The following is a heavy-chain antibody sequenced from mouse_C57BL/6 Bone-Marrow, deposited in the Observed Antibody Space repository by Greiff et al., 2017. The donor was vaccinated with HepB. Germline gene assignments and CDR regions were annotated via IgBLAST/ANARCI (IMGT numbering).Heavy chain of an antibody. J-gene: IGHJ4*01. CDR2: IYPGDGDT. Sequence: QVQLQQSGAELVKPGASVKISCKASGYAFSSYWMNWVKQRPGKGLEWIGQIYPGDGDTNYNGKFKGKATLTADKSSSTAYMQRSSLTSEDSAVYFCARGRGNYGSTMDYWGQGTSVTVSS. CDR1: GYAFSSYW. D-gene: IGHD1-1*01. V-gene: IGHV1-80*01. CDR3: ARGRGNYGSTMDY.